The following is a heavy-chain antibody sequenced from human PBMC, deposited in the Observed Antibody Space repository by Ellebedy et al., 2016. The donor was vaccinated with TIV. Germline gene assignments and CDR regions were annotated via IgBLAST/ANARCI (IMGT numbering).Heavy chain of an antibody. D-gene: IGHD7-27*01. CDR2: INTNSGNP. Sequence: AASVKVSCKASGYTFASYGVNWVRQAPGQGLEWMGWINTNSGNPTYAQAFTGRIVFSLDTSVSTAYLQISSLRAEDSAGYYCARTGIWGNAFDIWGQGTMVTASS. V-gene: IGHV7-4-1*02. J-gene: IGHJ3*02. CDR3: ARTGIWGNAFDI. CDR1: GYTFASYG.